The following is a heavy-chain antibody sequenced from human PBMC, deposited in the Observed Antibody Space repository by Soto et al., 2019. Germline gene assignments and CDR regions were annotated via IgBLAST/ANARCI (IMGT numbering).Heavy chain of an antibody. CDR1: GGSFSSYA. V-gene: IGHV1-69*13. D-gene: IGHD6-6*01. CDR3: ARDVVAARGAFDI. Sequence: SVKVSCKASGGSFSSYAISWVRQAPGQGLEWMGGIIPIFGTANYAQKFQGRVTITADESTSTAYMELSSLRSEDTAVYYCARDVVAARGAFDIWGQGTMVTVSS. CDR2: IIPIFGTA. J-gene: IGHJ3*02.